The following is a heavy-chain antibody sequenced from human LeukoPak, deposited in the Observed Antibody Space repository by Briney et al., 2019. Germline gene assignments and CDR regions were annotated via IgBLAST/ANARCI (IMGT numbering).Heavy chain of an antibody. J-gene: IGHJ4*02. Sequence: GESLKISCKGSGYSFTSYRIGWVRQMPGKGLEWMGRIDPSDSYTNYSPSFQGHVTISADKSISTAYLQWSSLKASDTAMYYCARVIHLGDLSSYDYWGQGTLVTVSS. CDR3: ARVIHLGDLSSYDY. CDR2: IDPSDSYT. CDR1: GYSFTSYR. V-gene: IGHV5-10-1*01. D-gene: IGHD3-16*02.